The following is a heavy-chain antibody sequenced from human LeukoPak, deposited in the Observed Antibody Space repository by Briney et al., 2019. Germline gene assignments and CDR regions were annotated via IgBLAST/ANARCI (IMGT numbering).Heavy chain of an antibody. CDR3: AADRAYSSGWYEFDY. CDR2: IVVGSGNT. CDR1: GFTFSSSA. V-gene: IGHV1-58*02. D-gene: IGHD6-19*01. Sequence: TSVKVSCQASGFTFSSSAMQWVRQARGQRLEWIGWIVVGSGNTNYAQKFQERVTITRDMSTSTAYMELSSLRSEDTAVYYCAADRAYSSGWYEFDYWGQGTLVTVSS. J-gene: IGHJ4*02.